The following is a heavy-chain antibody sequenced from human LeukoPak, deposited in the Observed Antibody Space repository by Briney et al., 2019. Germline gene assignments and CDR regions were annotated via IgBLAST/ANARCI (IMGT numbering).Heavy chain of an antibody. CDR3: TNEKGPGPGSGSAGPLDS. J-gene: IGHJ3*02. V-gene: IGHV3-23*01. D-gene: IGHD3-10*01. Sequence: GGSLRLSCAASGFTFSSYAMSWVRQAPGKGLESVSAFSGSGGSTYYADSGNGRFTFSGDYSKNTPYLQINSLIAEEATVYCFTNEKGPGPGSGSAGPLDSWGEATMV. CDR2: FSGSGGST. CDR1: GFTFSSYA.